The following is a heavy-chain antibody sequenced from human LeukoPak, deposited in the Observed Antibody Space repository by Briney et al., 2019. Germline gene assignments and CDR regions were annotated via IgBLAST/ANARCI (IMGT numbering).Heavy chain of an antibody. CDR1: GGSISSYY. J-gene: IGHJ3*02. D-gene: IGHD3-3*01. CDR3: ARGYYDFWSGPPLRARLNAFDI. CDR2: IYTSGST. V-gene: IGHV4-4*07. Sequence: SETLSLTCTVSGGSISSYYWSWIRQPAGKGLEWIGRIYTSGSTNYNPSLKSRVTMSVDTSKNQFSLKLSSVTAADTAVYHCARGYYDFWSGPPLRARLNAFDIWGQGTMVTVSS.